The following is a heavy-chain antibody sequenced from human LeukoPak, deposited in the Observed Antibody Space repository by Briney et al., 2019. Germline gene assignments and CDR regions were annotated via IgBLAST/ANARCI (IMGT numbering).Heavy chain of an antibody. Sequence: PGGSLRLSFAASGFTFDDYAMPWGRQAPGKGLEGVSGISWNSGSIGYADSVKGRFTISRDNAKNSLYLQMNSLRAEDTALYYCAKDISAVAGTFDYWGQGTLVTVSS. D-gene: IGHD6-19*01. V-gene: IGHV3-9*01. CDR3: AKDISAVAGTFDY. CDR2: ISWNSGSI. J-gene: IGHJ4*02. CDR1: GFTFDDYA.